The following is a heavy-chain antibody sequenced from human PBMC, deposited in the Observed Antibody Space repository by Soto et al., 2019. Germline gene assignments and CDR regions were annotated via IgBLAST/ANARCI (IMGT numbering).Heavy chain of an antibody. D-gene: IGHD6-25*01. J-gene: IGHJ5*02. Sequence: ASVKVSCKASGYTFTSYDINWVRQATGQGLEWMGWMNPNSGNTGYAQKFQGRVTMTRNTSTSTAYMELSSLRSEDTAVYYCATFLWQRLQGKWSDPWGQGTLVTVSS. CDR2: MNPNSGNT. CDR3: ATFLWQRLQGKWSDP. CDR1: GYTFTSYD. V-gene: IGHV1-8*01.